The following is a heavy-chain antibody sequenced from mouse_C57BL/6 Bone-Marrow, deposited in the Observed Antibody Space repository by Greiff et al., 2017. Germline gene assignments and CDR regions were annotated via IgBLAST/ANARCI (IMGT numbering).Heavy chain of an antibody. CDR3: AREGGYYTLYFDY. CDR1: GFTFSSYA. Sequence: EVQGVESGGGLVKPGGSLKLSCAASGFTFSSYAMSWVRQTPEKRLEWVATISDGGSYTYYPDNVKGRFTISRDNAKNNLYLQMSHLKSEDTAMYYCAREGGYYTLYFDYWGQGTTLTVSS. V-gene: IGHV5-4*01. CDR2: ISDGGSYT. D-gene: IGHD2-3*01. J-gene: IGHJ2*01.